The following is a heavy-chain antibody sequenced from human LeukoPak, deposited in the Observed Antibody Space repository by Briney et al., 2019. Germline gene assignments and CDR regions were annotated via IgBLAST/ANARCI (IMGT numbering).Heavy chain of an antibody. V-gene: IGHV3-74*01. CDR3: ARAPSEIGGYYPEYFRH. D-gene: IGHD3-22*01. Sequence: QAGGSLRLSCAASGFSFSSYWMHRVRQAPGKGLVWVSRIKSDGKTNYADSVKGRFTISRDNAKNTVSLQMNSLRAEDTGVYYCARAPSEIGGYYPEYFRHWGQGTLVTVSS. CDR2: IKSDGKT. CDR1: GFSFSSYW. J-gene: IGHJ1*01.